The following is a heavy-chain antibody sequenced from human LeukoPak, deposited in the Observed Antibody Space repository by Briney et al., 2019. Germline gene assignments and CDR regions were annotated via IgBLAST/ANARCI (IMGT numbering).Heavy chain of an antibody. CDR3: AKGVEWELLPSSFDY. CDR2: ISWNSGSI. V-gene: IGHV3-9*01. CDR1: GFTFDDYA. D-gene: IGHD1-26*01. J-gene: IGHJ4*02. Sequence: GRSLRLSCAASGFTFDDYAMHWVRQAPGKGLGWVSGISWNSGSIGYADSVKGRFTISRDNAKNSLYLQMNSLRAEDTALYYCAKGVEWELLPSSFDYCGQGTLVTVSS.